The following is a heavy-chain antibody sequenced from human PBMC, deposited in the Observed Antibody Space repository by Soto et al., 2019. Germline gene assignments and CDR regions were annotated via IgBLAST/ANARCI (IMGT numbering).Heavy chain of an antibody. D-gene: IGHD3-16*01. CDR2: ISQSASTI. CDR1: GFNFNDYY. CDR3: ARDGWASHYVXFAY. V-gene: IGHV3-11*01. J-gene: IGHJ4*02. Sequence: GGSLRLSCAASGFNFNDYYMSWVRQAPGKGPEWISYISQSASTIDYADSVKGRFTISRDNTKNSLYLQMNSLRAEDTAVYYCARDGWASHYVXFAYWGQGSLVTVSS.